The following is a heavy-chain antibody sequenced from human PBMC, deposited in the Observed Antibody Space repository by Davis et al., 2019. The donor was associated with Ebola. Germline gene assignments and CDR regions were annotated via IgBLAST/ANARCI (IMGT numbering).Heavy chain of an antibody. J-gene: IGHJ3*02. Sequence: GESLKISCVASGFTFSDHYMDWVRQAPGQGLEWVARIRNKGNSYTTEYAASVKGRFTISRDDSENSHHLQMNSLKTEDSAVYYCARGSVGTAFRAFDIWGQGTMVTVSS. CDR1: GFTFSDHY. V-gene: IGHV3-72*01. D-gene: IGHD5-18*01. CDR3: ARGSVGTAFRAFDI. CDR2: IRNKGNSYTT.